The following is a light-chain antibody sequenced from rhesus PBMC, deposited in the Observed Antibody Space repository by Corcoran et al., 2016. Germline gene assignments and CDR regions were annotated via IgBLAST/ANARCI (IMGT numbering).Light chain of an antibody. CDR2: GAS. J-gene: IGKJ2*01. Sequence: QVILTQSPATLSLSPGERATLSCRASQSVSSSLAWYKQKPGQVPRLLIYGASRRATGIPDRFRGSGSGTDFTLTISSLEPEDVGVYHCYQHSSGYSFGQGTKVEIK. CDR1: QSVSSS. V-gene: IGKV3-10*01. CDR3: YQHSSGYS.